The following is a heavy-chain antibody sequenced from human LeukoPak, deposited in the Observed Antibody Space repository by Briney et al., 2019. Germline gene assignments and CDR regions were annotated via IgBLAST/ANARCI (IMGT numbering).Heavy chain of an antibody. Sequence: PSETLSLTCTVSGGSISSYYWSWIRQPPGKGLEWIGYIYYSGSTTYNPSLKSRVTMSVDTSKNQFSLKLSSVTAADTAVYYCARATDYGSGSYSMDVWSQGTTVTVSS. CDR1: GGSISSYY. V-gene: IGHV4-59*01. D-gene: IGHD3-10*01. CDR2: IYYSGST. CDR3: ARATDYGSGSYSMDV. J-gene: IGHJ6*02.